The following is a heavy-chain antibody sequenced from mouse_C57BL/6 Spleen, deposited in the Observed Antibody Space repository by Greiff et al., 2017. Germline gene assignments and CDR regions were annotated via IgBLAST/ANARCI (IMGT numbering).Heavy chain of an antibody. CDR2: INPSNGGT. Sequence: VQLKQSGPELVKPGASVKMSCKASGYTFTDYSMHWVKQSPGKSLEWIGYINPSNGGTSYKHKVKGLATLTVNKSSSTAYMQLRSLTSEDSAVYYCAAGAYQHYYAMDYWGHGTSVTVSS. D-gene: IGHD5-1-1*01. CDR1: GYTFTDYS. V-gene: IGHV1-22*01. CDR3: AAGAYQHYYAMDY. J-gene: IGHJ4*01.